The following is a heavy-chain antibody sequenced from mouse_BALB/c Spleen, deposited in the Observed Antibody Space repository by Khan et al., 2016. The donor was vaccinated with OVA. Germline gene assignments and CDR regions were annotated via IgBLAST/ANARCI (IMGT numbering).Heavy chain of an antibody. CDR1: GYTFTAFN. Sequence: EVQLQESGPDLVKPGASVRISCKTAGYTFTAFNLDWVKQSHGKSLEWLGYIFPNNGDTGYNQTFKTKATLTVDSSSSTAYMELRSLTSEDSAVYYCLRSGYGSFACWGQGTPVTVSA. V-gene: IGHV1S29*02. J-gene: IGHJ3*01. CDR2: IFPNNGDT. D-gene: IGHD1-2*01. CDR3: LRSGYGSFAC.